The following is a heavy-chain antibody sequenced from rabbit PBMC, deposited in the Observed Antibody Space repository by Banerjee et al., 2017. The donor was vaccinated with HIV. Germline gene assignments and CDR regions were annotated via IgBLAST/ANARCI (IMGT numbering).Heavy chain of an antibody. V-gene: IGHV1S45*01. CDR2: IYAGSSGSA. J-gene: IGHJ2*01. CDR1: GFDFSSNA. CDR3: ARGGGGYAGYGHGDDAFDP. D-gene: IGHD7-1*01. Sequence: QDQLEESGGGLVKPEGSLTLTCKASGFDFSSNAICWVRQAPGKGLEWIGTIYAGSSGSAYYASWVNGRFTISKTSSTVDLKMTSLTVADTATYFCARGGGGYAGYGHGDDAFDPWGPGTLVTVS.